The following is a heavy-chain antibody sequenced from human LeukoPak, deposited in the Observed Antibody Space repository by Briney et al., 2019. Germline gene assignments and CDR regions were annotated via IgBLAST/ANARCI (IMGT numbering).Heavy chain of an antibody. Sequence: SVKVSCKASGGTFISYAISWVRQAPGQGLEWMGGIIPIFGTANYAQKFQGRVTITADKSTSTAYMELSSLRSEDTAVYYCARGYYDSSGYYLENWFDPWGQGTLVTVSS. CDR1: GGTFISYA. CDR3: ARGYYDSSGYYLENWFDP. V-gene: IGHV1-69*06. CDR2: IIPIFGTA. D-gene: IGHD3-22*01. J-gene: IGHJ5*02.